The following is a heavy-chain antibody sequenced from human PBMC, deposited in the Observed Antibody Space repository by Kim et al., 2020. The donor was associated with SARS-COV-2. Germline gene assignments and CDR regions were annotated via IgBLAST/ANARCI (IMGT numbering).Heavy chain of an antibody. D-gene: IGHD3-22*01. CDR3: ARDGYYYDSSGYYLIFDY. V-gene: IGHV1-3*01. CDR2: INAGNGNT. Sequence: ASVKVSCKASGYTFTSYAMHWVRQAPGQRLEWMGWINAGNGNTKYSQKFQGRVTITRDTSASTAYMELSSLRSEDTAVYYCARDGYYYDSSGYYLIFDYWGQGTLVTVSS. J-gene: IGHJ4*02. CDR1: GYTFTSYA.